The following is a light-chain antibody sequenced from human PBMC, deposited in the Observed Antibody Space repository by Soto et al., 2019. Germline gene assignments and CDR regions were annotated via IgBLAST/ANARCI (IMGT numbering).Light chain of an antibody. J-gene: IGKJ3*01. V-gene: IGKV1-5*01. CDR3: QQYNSYSAA. CDR2: GAS. Sequence: DIQMTQSPSTLSASVGDRVTLTCRASHNIVTYLAWYQQKPGKAPRLLINGASTLQSGVPSRFSGSGSGTEFTLTISSLHPDDFSTYYCQQYNSYSAAFGPGTRIDVK. CDR1: HNIVTY.